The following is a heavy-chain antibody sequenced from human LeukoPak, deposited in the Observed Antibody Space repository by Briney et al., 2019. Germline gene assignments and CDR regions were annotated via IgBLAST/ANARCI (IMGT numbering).Heavy chain of an antibody. V-gene: IGHV1-3*01. Sequence: ASVKVSCKASGYTFTIYAMHWVRQAPGQRLEWMGWINAGIGNTKYSQKFQGRVTITRDTSASTAYMELSSLRSEDTAVYYCARAPSRVEELLLDYWGQGTLVTVSS. CDR2: INAGIGNT. CDR3: ARAPSRVEELLLDY. D-gene: IGHD1-26*01. J-gene: IGHJ4*02. CDR1: GYTFTIYA.